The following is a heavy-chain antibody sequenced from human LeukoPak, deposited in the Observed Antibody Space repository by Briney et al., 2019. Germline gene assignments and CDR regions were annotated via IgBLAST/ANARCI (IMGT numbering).Heavy chain of an antibody. J-gene: IGHJ6*02. D-gene: IGHD3-3*01. CDR2: VNPNSGGT. CDR3: AREFDFWSGYYMSDGMDV. V-gene: IGHV1-2*02. CDR1: GDTFTGYY. Sequence: ASVKVSCKASGDTFTGYYMHWVRQAPGQGLEWRRWVNPNSGGTNYAQKFEGRGTMTRGKYISTAYMKLSRLRSDDTAVYYCAREFDFWSGYYMSDGMDVWGQGTTVTVSS.